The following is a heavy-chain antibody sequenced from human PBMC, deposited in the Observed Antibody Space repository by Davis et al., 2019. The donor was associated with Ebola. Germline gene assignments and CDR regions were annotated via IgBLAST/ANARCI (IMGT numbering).Heavy chain of an antibody. CDR1: GGSISSGGYS. D-gene: IGHD3-16*02. J-gene: IGHJ5*02. Sequence: SETLSLTCAVSGGSISSGGYSWSWIRQPPGKGLEWIGYSFYSGSTNYNPSLKSRVTISLDTSKNQFSLKLSSVTAADTAVYYCAREAFGGVIAPRHYNWFDPWGQGTLVTVSS. CDR2: SFYSGST. V-gene: IGHV4-61*08. CDR3: AREAFGGVIAPRHYNWFDP.